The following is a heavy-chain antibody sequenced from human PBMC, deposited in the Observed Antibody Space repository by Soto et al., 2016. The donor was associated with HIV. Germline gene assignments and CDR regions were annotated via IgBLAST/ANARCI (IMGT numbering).Heavy chain of an antibody. J-gene: IGHJ6*02. Sequence: EVQLSESGGGLVQPGGSLRLSCAASKFTFSSYAMSWVRQAPGKGLEWVSAISGSGGSTYYADSVKGRFTISRDNSKNTLYLQMNSLRAEDTAVYYCAKDRGTMVRGVTLYYYYYGMDVWGQGTTVTVSS. D-gene: IGHD3-10*01. CDR3: AKDRGTMVRGVTLYYYYYGMDV. V-gene: IGHV3-23*01. CDR1: KFTFSSYA. CDR2: ISGSGGST.